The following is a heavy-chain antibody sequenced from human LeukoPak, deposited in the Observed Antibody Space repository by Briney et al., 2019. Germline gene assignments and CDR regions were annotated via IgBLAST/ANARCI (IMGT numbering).Heavy chain of an antibody. V-gene: IGHV1-3*01. CDR2: INAGNGNT. J-gene: IGHJ4*02. CDR3: ARVLRAAAVYFDY. Sequence: ASVQVSCEASGYTFTSYAMHWVRQAPGQRLEWMGWINAGNGNTKYSQKFQGRVTITRDTSASTAYMELSSLRSEDTAVYYCARVLRAAAVYFDYWGREPWSPSPQ. CDR1: GYTFTSYA. D-gene: IGHD6-13*01.